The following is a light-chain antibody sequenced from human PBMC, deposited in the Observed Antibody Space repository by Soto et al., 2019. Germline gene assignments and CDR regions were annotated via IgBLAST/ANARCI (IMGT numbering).Light chain of an antibody. CDR2: AAS. CDR3: HEYSGYEFT. Sequence: DIQMTQSPSSLSASVGARVTITCRASQSISSYLNWYQQKPGKAPKLLIYAASSLQSGVPSRFSGSGSGTEFTLTINSLQPDDLATYYCHEYSGYEFTFGGGTKVDIK. CDR1: QSISSY. J-gene: IGKJ4*01. V-gene: IGKV1-39*01.